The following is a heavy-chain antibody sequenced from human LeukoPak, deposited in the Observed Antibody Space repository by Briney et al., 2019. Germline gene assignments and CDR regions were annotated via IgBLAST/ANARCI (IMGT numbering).Heavy chain of an antibody. D-gene: IGHD1-26*01. Sequence: SETLSLTCAVYGGSFSGYYWSWIRQPPGKGLEWIGEINHSGSTNYNPSLKSRVTISVDTSKNQFSLKLSSVTAADTAVYYCACIVGAYELSNWGQGTLVTVSS. CDR2: INHSGST. CDR3: ACIVGAYELSN. V-gene: IGHV4-34*01. J-gene: IGHJ4*02. CDR1: GGSFSGYY.